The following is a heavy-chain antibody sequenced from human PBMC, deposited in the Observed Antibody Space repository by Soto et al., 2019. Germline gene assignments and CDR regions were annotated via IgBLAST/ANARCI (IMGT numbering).Heavy chain of an antibody. Sequence: ASVKVSCKASGYTFTGYYMHWVRQALGQGLEWMGWINPNSGGTNYAQKFQGWVTMTRDTSISTAYMELSRLRSDDTAVYYCARVVPAASNPVGWFDPWGQGTLVTVSS. V-gene: IGHV1-2*04. D-gene: IGHD2-2*01. CDR2: INPNSGGT. CDR1: GYTFTGYY. J-gene: IGHJ5*02. CDR3: ARVVPAASNPVGWFDP.